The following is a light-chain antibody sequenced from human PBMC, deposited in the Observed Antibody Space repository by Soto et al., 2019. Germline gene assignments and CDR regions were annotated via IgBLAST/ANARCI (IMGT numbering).Light chain of an antibody. CDR3: SSYGSTSNVL. V-gene: IGLV1-47*01. J-gene: IGLJ2*01. CDR2: RNN. Sequence: QSVLTQPPSASGTPGQRVTISCSGSSSNIGSNYVYWYHQLPGTAPKLVIYRNNQRPSGVPDRISGSKSGTSASLAISGLRSEDEADYYCSSYGSTSNVLFGGGTKLTVL. CDR1: SSNIGSNY.